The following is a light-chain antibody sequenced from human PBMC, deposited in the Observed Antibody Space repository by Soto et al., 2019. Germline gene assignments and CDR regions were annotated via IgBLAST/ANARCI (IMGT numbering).Light chain of an antibody. V-gene: IGKV3-15*01. CDR3: HQRQSWPRT. J-gene: IGKJ1*01. CDR1: QSVSIL. Sequence: EIVMTQSPATLAVSPGERATLSCRASQSVSILLAWYQQTTGQAPRILIHGATTRDTGIPARFSGSGSGTEFTLTLSSLQSEDFAVYYCHQRQSWPRTFGQGTKVDIK. CDR2: GAT.